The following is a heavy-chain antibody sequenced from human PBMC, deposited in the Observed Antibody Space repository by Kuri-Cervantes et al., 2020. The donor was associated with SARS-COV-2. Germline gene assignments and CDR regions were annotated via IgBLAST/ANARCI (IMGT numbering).Heavy chain of an antibody. CDR2: INHSVST. J-gene: IGHJ5*02. D-gene: IGHD2-2*01. CDR1: GRSFSGYY. V-gene: IGHV4-34*01. CDR3: ARGQSCSSTSCSRWFDP. Sequence: SETLSLTCAVYGRSFSGYYWSWIRQPPGKGLEWIGAINHSVSTNYNPSLKSRVTISVDTSKNQFSRKLSSVTAADTAVYYCARGQSCSSTSCSRWFDPWGQGTLVTVSS.